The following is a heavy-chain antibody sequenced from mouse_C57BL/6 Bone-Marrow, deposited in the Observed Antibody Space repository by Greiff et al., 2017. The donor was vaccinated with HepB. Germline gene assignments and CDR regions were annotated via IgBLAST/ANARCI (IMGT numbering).Heavy chain of an antibody. V-gene: IGHV14-4*01. CDR1: GFNFTDDY. D-gene: IGHD1-1*01. CDR3: TTCGNDGSSPYDFDY. Sequence: EVKLQVSGAELVRPGASVKLSCTASGFNFTDDYMHWVLQRPEQGLEWIGWIDPETGDTEFASKFQGKATKTADTSSNTAYLQLSSLTSEDTAVYYCTTCGNDGSSPYDFDYWGQGTTLTVSS. CDR2: IDPETGDT. J-gene: IGHJ2*01.